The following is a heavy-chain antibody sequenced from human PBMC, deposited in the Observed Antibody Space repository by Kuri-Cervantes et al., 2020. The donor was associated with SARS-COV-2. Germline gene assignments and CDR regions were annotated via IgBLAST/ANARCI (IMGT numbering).Heavy chain of an antibody. CDR3: AKDRVGVQDF. CDR2: ISHDGKNK. D-gene: IGHD2-21*01. Sequence: LSLTCAASGFNFSRTDMHWVRQAPGKGLEWVAVISHDGKNKKCIASGKGRFTISRDNSQNALYLHMKSLRSEDTAMYYCAKDRVGVQDFWGQGTLITVTS. CDR1: GFNFSRTD. J-gene: IGHJ4*02. V-gene: IGHV3-30*18.